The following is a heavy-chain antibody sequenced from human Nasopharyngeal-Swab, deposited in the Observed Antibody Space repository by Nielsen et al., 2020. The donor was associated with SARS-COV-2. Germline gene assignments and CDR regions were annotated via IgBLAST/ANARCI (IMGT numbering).Heavy chain of an antibody. CDR2: MNPNSGNT. D-gene: IGHD3-3*01. V-gene: IGHV1-8*01. CDR3: AGGAEIFGVVVYYYYMDV. J-gene: IGHJ6*03. Sequence: ASVKVSCKASGYTFTSYDINWVRQATGQGLEWMGWMNPNSGNTGYAQKFQGRVTMTRNTSISTAYMELSSLRSEDTAVYYCAGGAEIFGVVVYYYYMDVWGKGTTVTVSS. CDR1: GYTFTSYD.